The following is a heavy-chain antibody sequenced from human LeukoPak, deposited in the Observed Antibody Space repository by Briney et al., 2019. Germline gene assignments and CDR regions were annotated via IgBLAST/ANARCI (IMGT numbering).Heavy chain of an antibody. CDR2: IRSKANSYAT. D-gene: IGHD3-10*01. J-gene: IGHJ4*02. V-gene: IGHV3-73*01. Sequence: GGSLRLSCAASGSTFSGSAMHWVRQASGKGLEWVGRIRSKANSYATAYAASVKGRFTISRDDSKNTAYLQMNSLKTEDTAVYYCTSPDYYGSGLGDYWGQGTLVTVPS. CDR1: GSTFSGSA. CDR3: TSPDYYGSGLGDY.